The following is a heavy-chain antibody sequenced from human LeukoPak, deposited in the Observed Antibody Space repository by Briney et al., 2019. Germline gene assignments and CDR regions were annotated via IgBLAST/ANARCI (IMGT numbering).Heavy chain of an antibody. CDR2: INHSGST. CDR1: GGSFSGYY. J-gene: IGHJ3*02. V-gene: IGHV4-34*01. D-gene: IGHD4-23*01. CDR3: ASRGQVVTNRRSAFDI. Sequence: PSETLSLTCAVYGGSFSGYYWSWIRQPPGKGLEWIGEINHSGSTSYNPSLKSRVTISVDTSKNQFSLKLSSVTAADTAVYYCASRGQVVTNRRSAFDIWGQGTMVTVSS.